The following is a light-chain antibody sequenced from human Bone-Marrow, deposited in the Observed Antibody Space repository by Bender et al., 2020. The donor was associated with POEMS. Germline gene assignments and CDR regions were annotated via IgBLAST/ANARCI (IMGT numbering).Light chain of an antibody. CDR2: DVN. J-gene: IGLJ3*02. CDR1: SSDIGAYDY. Sequence: HSALTQPASASGSPGQSVTISCTGTSSDIGAYDYVSWYQQHPGNAPKLMLYDVNYRPSGVSNRFSGSKSGNTASLTISGLQAEDEADYYCSSHTSTNTVVFGGGTKLTVL. CDR3: SSHTSTNTVV. V-gene: IGLV2-14*03.